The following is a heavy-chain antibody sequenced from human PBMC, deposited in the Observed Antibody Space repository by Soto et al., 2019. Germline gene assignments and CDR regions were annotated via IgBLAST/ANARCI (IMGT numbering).Heavy chain of an antibody. Sequence: GASVKVSCKASGGTFSSYAISWVRQAPGQGLEWMGGIIPIFGTANYAQKFQGRVTITADESTSTAYMELSSLRSEDTAVYYCARADDFWSGYVPHSYGMDFWGQGTTVTVSS. V-gene: IGHV1-69*13. CDR3: ARADDFWSGYVPHSYGMDF. CDR2: IIPIFGTA. CDR1: GGTFSSYA. J-gene: IGHJ6*02. D-gene: IGHD3-3*01.